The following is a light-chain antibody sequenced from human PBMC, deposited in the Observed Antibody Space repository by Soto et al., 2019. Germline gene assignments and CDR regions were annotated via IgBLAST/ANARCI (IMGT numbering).Light chain of an antibody. CDR1: SSNIGSNY. CDR3: AAWDDSLSGWV. CDR2: RNN. V-gene: IGLV1-47*01. J-gene: IGLJ3*02. Sequence: QPVLTQPPSASGTPGQRVTISCSGSSSNIGSNYVYWYQQLPGTAPKLIIYRNNQRPSGVPDRFSGSKSGTSASLAISGLRSEDEADYYCAAWDDSLSGWVFGGGTKLTVL.